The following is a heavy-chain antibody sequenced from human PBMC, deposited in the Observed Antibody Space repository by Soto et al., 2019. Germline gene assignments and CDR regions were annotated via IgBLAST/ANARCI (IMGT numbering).Heavy chain of an antibody. CDR3: ARVLKSIAAAGRYYYYYMDV. J-gene: IGHJ6*03. Sequence: SVKVSCKASVGTFSSYTISWVRQAPGQGLEWMGRMIPILGIANYAQKFQGRVTITADKSTSTAYMELSSLRSEDTAVYYCARVLKSIAAAGRYYYYYMDVWGKGTTVTAP. CDR2: MIPILGIA. V-gene: IGHV1-69*02. CDR1: VGTFSSYT. D-gene: IGHD6-13*01.